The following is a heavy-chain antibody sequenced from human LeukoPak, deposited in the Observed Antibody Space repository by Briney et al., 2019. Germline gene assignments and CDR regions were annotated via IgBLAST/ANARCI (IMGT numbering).Heavy chain of an antibody. CDR1: GGSISSSNYY. D-gene: IGHD1-26*01. J-gene: IGHJ2*01. V-gene: IGHV4-39*01. CDR3: VRLPGGYRGRGYAWYFDL. CDR2: IYYSGST. Sequence: PSETLSLTCTVSGGSISSSNYYWGWIRQPPGKGLEWIGSIYYSGSTYYNPSLKSRVTISVDTPKNQFSMKLNSVTAADTAVYYCVRLPGGYRGRGYAWYFDLWGRGTRVTVSS.